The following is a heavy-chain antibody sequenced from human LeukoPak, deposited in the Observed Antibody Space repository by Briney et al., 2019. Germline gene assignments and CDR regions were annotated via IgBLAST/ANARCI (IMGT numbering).Heavy chain of an antibody. CDR1: GFTFSDYD. Sequence: PGGSLRLSCSASGFTFSDYDMNWVRQAPGKGLEWISSISGRSSHMYYGDSVKGRFSISRDNAKNSLYLQMNSLGVEDTAVYYCGRAFPPLRVSPAGDFWGQGVLVTVSS. V-gene: IGHV3-21*01. CDR2: ISGRSSHM. CDR3: GRAFPPLRVSPAGDF. J-gene: IGHJ4*02. D-gene: IGHD2-8*01.